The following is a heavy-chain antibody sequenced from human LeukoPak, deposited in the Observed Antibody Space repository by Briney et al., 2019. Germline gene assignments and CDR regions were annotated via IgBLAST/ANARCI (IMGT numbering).Heavy chain of an antibody. CDR3: VRTEVSSGSEDY. V-gene: IGHV4-30-4*08. D-gene: IGHD6-19*01. J-gene: IGHJ4*02. Sequence: SQTLSLTCTVSGGSIISSAYYWSWIRQPPGKGLEWIGYFYYSGSTYYNPSLKSRVTISLDTSKNQFSLKLSSVTAADTAVYYCVRTEVSSGSEDYWGQGTLVTVYS. CDR2: FYYSGST. CDR1: GGSIISSAYY.